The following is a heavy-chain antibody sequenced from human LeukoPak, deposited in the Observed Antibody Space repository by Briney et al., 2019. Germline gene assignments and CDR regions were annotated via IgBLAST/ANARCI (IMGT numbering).Heavy chain of an antibody. CDR2: ISGSGGST. J-gene: IGHJ4*02. V-gene: IGHV3-23*01. Sequence: PGGSLRLSCAASGFTFSSYAMSWVRQPPGKGLEWVAAISGSGGSTYYAESMKGRFTISRDNSKNTLHLQMSSLRAEDTAVYYCAKHATVTTNHFDYWGQGTLVTVSS. CDR1: GFTFSSYA. CDR3: AKHATVTTNHFDY. D-gene: IGHD4-17*01.